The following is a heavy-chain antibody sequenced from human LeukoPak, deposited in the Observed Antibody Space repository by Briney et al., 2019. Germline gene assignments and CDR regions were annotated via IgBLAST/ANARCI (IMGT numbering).Heavy chain of an antibody. V-gene: IGHV3-48*03. CDR2: ISSSGSTI. Sequence: GGSLRLSCAASGYTFSSYEMNWVRQAPGKGLEWVSYISSSGSTIYYADSVKGRFTIYRHNAKNSLSLQMTSLRAEDTAVYYCARGVYGDGYWGQGTLVTVSS. CDR1: GYTFSSYE. D-gene: IGHD4-17*01. CDR3: ARGVYGDGY. J-gene: IGHJ4*02.